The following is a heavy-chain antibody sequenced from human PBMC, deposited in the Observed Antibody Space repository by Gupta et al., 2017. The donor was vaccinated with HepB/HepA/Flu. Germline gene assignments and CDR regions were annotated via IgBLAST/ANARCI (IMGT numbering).Heavy chain of an antibody. CDR1: GGSISSGGYY. D-gene: IGHD2-2*01. J-gene: IGHJ4*02. V-gene: IGHV4-31*03. CDR2: IYYSGST. CDR3: ARVGCSSTSCYWFDY. Sequence: QVQLQESGPGLVKPSQTLSLTCTVSGGSISSGGYYWSWIRQHPGKGLEWIGYIYYSGSTYYNPSLKSRVTISVDTSKNQFSLKLSSVTAADTAVYYCARVGCSSTSCYWFDYWGQGTLVTVSS.